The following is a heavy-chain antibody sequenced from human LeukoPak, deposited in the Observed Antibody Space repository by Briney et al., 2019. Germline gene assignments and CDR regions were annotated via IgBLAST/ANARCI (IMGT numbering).Heavy chain of an antibody. CDR3: ARDYGDSSGWFDP. CDR2: MSPNSDNT. CDR1: GYTFTSYD. Sequence: ASVKVSCKASGYTFTSYDINWVRQATGQGLEWMGWMSPNSDNTGYAQKFQGRVTFTRDTSISTVYMELRSLTSEDTAVYYCARDYGDSSGWFDPWGQGTLVTVSS. J-gene: IGHJ5*02. D-gene: IGHD4-17*01. V-gene: IGHV1-8*01.